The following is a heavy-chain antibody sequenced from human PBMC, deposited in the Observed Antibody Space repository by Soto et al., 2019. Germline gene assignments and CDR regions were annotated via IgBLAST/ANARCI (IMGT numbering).Heavy chain of an antibody. V-gene: IGHV3-33*01. CDR3: AREGGETYYDFWSGHNEAFDI. J-gene: IGHJ3*02. CDR1: GFTFSSYG. Sequence: QVQLVESGGGVVQPGRSLRLSCAASGFTFSSYGMHWVRQAPGKGLEWVAVIWYDGSNKYYADSVKGRFTISRDNSKNTLYLQMNSLRAEDTAVYYCAREGGETYYDFWSGHNEAFDIWGQGTMVTVSS. D-gene: IGHD3-3*01. CDR2: IWYDGSNK.